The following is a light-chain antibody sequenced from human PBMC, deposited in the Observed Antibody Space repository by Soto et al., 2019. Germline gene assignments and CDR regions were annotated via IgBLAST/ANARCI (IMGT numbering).Light chain of an antibody. J-gene: IGKJ1*01. CDR3: QQYGSSRT. Sequence: MVLTQSPGNLSLSPGVRATLSCRASQSVSSSYLAWYQQKPGQAPRLLIYGASSRATGIPDRFSGSGSGTDFTLTISRLESEDFAVYYCQQYGSSRTFGQGTKVDI. V-gene: IGKV3-20*01. CDR1: QSVSSSY. CDR2: GAS.